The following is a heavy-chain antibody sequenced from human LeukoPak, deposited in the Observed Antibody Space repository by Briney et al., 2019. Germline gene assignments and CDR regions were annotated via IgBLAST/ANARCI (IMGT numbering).Heavy chain of an antibody. CDR1: GGTFSSYA. Sequence: GASVKVSCKASGGTFSSYAISWVRQAPGRGLEWMGGIIPIFGTANYAQKFQGRVTITTDESTGTAYMELSSLRSEDTAVYYCARGVYDSSGYFDYWGQGTLVTVSS. CDR2: IIPIFGTA. D-gene: IGHD3-22*01. CDR3: ARGVYDSSGYFDY. V-gene: IGHV1-69*05. J-gene: IGHJ4*02.